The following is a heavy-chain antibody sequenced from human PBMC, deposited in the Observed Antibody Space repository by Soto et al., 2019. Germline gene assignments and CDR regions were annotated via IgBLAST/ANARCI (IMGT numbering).Heavy chain of an antibody. D-gene: IGHD3-10*01. CDR2: ISYDVTNK. CDR3: ATPPGWGGY. J-gene: IGHJ4*01. Sequence: GGSLRLSCAASGNTFSSYPMHWVRQAPGNGLEWVAVISYDVTNKSYTDSVKRRFTISKDKPKKSVDLQKNSLSPEDTAGYSYATPPGWGGYWGQGTLVTVSS. CDR1: GNTFSSYP. V-gene: IGHV3-30-3*01.